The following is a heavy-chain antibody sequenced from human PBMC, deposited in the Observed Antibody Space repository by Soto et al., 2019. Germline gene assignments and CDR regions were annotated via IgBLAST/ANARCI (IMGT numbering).Heavy chain of an antibody. V-gene: IGHV4-30-4*01. J-gene: IGHJ4*02. CDR2: IHNSGSP. Sequence: QVQLQESGPGLVRPSQTLSLTCSVYGASIYNGGYFWSWIRQPPGKVLEWIGQIHNSGSPYNNPSLKSRVTISADTSLNHFSLALTSVTAADTAMYYCARGPTTEKVASWGQGILVTFSS. CDR1: GASIYNGGYF. CDR3: ARGPTTEKVAS.